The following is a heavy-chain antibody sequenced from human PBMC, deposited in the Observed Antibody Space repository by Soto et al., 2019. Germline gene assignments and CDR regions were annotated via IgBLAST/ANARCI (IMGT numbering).Heavy chain of an antibody. CDR3: ARWQAVAGTYYFDY. J-gene: IGHJ4*02. V-gene: IGHV4-59*02. D-gene: IGHD6-19*01. CDR1: GSSVSSYY. Sequence: SLTCTVSGSSVSSYYWSWIREPPVKGLEWIGYIYYSGSTNYNPSLKSRVTISVDTSKNQFSLKLSSVTAADTAVYYCARWQAVAGTYYFDYWGQGTLVTVSS. CDR2: IYYSGST.